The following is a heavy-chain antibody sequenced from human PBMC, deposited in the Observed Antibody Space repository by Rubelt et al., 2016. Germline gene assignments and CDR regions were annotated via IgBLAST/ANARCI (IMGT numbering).Heavy chain of an antibody. CDR2: INPSGGST. D-gene: IGHD3-10*01. Sequence: QVQLVQSGAEVKKPGASVKVSCKASGYTFTSYYMHWVRQAPGQGLEWMGIINPSGGSTTYGKKFQGRVTMTRETSTGTVYMDLSSLRCEDTAVYYCARVGFYYDSGSYVDWGQGTLVTVSS. J-gene: IGHJ4*02. V-gene: IGHV1-46*01. CDR3: ARVGFYYDSGSYVD. CDR1: GYTFTSYY.